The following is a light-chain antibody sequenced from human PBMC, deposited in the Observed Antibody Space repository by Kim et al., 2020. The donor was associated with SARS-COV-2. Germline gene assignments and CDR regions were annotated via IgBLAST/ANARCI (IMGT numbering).Light chain of an antibody. CDR2: KSN. J-gene: IGLJ2*01. CDR3: AAWDDSLSGVV. V-gene: IGLV1-47*01. Sequence: GQRVTISCSGSSSNIGGHYVWWYQHLPGTAPKLLIAKSNQRPSGVPDRFSGSKSGTSASLAISGLRSEDDGDYYCAAWDDSLSGVVFGGGTQLTVL. CDR1: SSNIGGHY.